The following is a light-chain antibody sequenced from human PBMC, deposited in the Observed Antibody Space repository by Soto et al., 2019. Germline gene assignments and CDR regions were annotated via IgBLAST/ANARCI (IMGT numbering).Light chain of an antibody. CDR2: AAS. Sequence: DIQLTQSPSFLSASVGDRVTITCRASQGINIFLAWFQQKPGKAPNLLISAASTLQSGVPSRFSGSGSGTDFTLTISSLQPEDFATYYCKQSYSTTPWTFGQGTKVDIK. CDR3: KQSYSTTPWT. J-gene: IGKJ1*01. CDR1: QGINIF. V-gene: IGKV1-39*01.